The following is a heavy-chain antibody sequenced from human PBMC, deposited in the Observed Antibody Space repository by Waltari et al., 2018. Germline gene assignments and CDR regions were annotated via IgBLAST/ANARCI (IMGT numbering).Heavy chain of an antibody. CDR3: ATYIGASVGTAAFDV. J-gene: IGHJ3*01. V-gene: IGHV4-39*01. CDR1: GVSITSNRHY. CDR2: MSYSGTT. Sequence: QLQLQESGPGLVKPSETLSLTCSVSGVSITSNRHYWGWIRQPPGQGPEWLATMSYSGTTDSSPSLKSRLTIARDTSKNQLSLKLGSVTAADTAVYYCATYIGASVGTAAFDVWGQGTMVSVSS. D-gene: IGHD5-12*01.